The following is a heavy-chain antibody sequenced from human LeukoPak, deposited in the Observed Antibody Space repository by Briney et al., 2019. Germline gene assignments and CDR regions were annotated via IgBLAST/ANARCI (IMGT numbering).Heavy chain of an antibody. D-gene: IGHD5-18*01. Sequence: GGSLRLSCAASGFTFSSNAMSWVRQAPGKGLEWVSAISGSGGSTYYADSVKGRFTISRDNSKNTLYLQMNSLRAEDTAVYYCAKDLRLAMVTGGFDYWGQGTLVTVSS. CDR3: AKDLRLAMVTGGFDY. V-gene: IGHV3-23*01. CDR1: GFTFSSNA. CDR2: ISGSGGST. J-gene: IGHJ4*02.